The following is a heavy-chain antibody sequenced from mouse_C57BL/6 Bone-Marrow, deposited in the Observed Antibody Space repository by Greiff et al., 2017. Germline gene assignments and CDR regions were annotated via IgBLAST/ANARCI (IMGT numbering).Heavy chain of an antibody. D-gene: IGHD1-2*01. CDR1: GFTFSDYG. Sequence: DVMLVESGGGLVKPGGSLKLSCAASGFTFSDYGMHWVRQAPEKGLEWVAYISSGSSTIYYADTVKGRFTISRDNAKNTLFLQMTSLRSEDTAMYYCARTLLRYFDVWGTGTTVTVSS. V-gene: IGHV5-17*01. CDR3: ARTLLRYFDV. J-gene: IGHJ1*03. CDR2: ISSGSSTI.